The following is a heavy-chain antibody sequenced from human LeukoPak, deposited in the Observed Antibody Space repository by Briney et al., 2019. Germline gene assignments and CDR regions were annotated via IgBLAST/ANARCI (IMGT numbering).Heavy chain of an antibody. V-gene: IGHV3-23*01. CDR3: AKSPSSSWCTEFDY. Sequence: GGSLRLSCAASGFTFSSYAMSWVRQAPGRGLEWVSAISGSGGSTYYADSVKGRFTISRDNSKNTLYLQMNSLRAEDTAVYYCAKSPSSSWCTEFDYWGQGTLVTVSS. CDR2: ISGSGGST. CDR1: GFTFSSYA. J-gene: IGHJ4*02. D-gene: IGHD6-13*01.